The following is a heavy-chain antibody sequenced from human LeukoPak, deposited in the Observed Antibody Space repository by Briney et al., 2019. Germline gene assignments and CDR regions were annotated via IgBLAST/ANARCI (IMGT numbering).Heavy chain of an antibody. CDR2: INPNSGGT. CDR1: GYAFTGYY. Sequence: ASVKVSCKASGYAFTGYYMHWVRQAPGQGLEWMGWINPNSGGTNYAQKFQGRVTMTRDTSISTAYMELSRLRSDDTAVYYCARGLRVFVVVPAAMYYFDYWGQGTLVTVSS. CDR3: ARGLRVFVVVPAAMYYFDY. V-gene: IGHV1-2*02. D-gene: IGHD2-2*01. J-gene: IGHJ4*02.